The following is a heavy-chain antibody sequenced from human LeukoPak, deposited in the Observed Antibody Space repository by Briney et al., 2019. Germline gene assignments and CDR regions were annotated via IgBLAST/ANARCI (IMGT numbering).Heavy chain of an antibody. Sequence: GWSLILSCVAAGFTFSSHSMHWVRQAPGKGLEYVSGIRSNGGSTYFAKSVKGRFTISRDNSKNTLDLQMGSLRAEDMAVYYCARRGSGWEFDYWGQGTLVTVSS. J-gene: IGHJ4*02. D-gene: IGHD6-19*01. CDR1: GFTFSSHS. CDR2: IRSNGGST. V-gene: IGHV3-64*01. CDR3: ARRGSGWEFDY.